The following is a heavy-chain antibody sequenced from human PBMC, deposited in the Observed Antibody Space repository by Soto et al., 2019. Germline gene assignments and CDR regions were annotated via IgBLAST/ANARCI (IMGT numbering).Heavy chain of an antibody. D-gene: IGHD6-13*01. CDR2: IFSNDEK. Sequence: QVTVKESGPVLVKPTETLTLTCTVSGFSLSNAGLGVSWIRQPPGKALEWLAHIFSNDEKSYSTSLKSRLTLSEDAXKSQVVLIMTNMDPVDTATYYCASTYSTSWYWFDPWGQGTLVTVSS. J-gene: IGHJ5*02. V-gene: IGHV2-26*04. CDR1: GFSLSNAGLG. CDR3: ASTYSTSWYWFDP.